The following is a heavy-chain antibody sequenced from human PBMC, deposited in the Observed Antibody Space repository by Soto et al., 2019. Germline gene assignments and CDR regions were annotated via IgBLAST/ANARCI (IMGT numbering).Heavy chain of an antibody. CDR1: GFTFSSYA. D-gene: IGHD3-3*01. CDR2: ISYDGSNK. Sequence: GGSLRLSCAVSGFTFSSYAMHWVRQAPGKGLEWVAVISYDGSNKYYADSVKGRFTISRDNSKNTLYLQMNSLRAEDTAVYYCARHKRDLRFLEWSYYFDYWGQGT. CDR3: ARHKRDLRFLEWSYYFDY. J-gene: IGHJ4*02. V-gene: IGHV3-30-3*01.